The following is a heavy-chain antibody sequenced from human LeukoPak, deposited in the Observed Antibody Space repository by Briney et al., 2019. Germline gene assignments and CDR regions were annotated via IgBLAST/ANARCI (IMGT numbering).Heavy chain of an antibody. CDR3: ARDLTSVPTR. CDR2: ISSSGNTK. CDR1: GFTFSSDS. V-gene: IGHV3-48*02. J-gene: IGHJ4*02. Sequence: GGSPRLSCAGSGFTFSSDSMNRVRQAPGKGLEWVSYISSSGNTKHYVDSVKGRFTISRDNAKNSVYLQMNSLRNEDTAVYYCARDLTSVPTRWGQGTLVTVSS. D-gene: IGHD4-17*01.